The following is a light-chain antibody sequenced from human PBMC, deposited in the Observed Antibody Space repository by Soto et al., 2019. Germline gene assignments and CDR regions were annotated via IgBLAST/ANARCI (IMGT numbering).Light chain of an antibody. CDR2: AAS. Sequence: DIQMTQSPSSLSASIGDGVTITCRASQSINSYLNWYQQKPGKAPKLLISAASNLQSGVPSRFSGSGSGTDFTLTISSLQPEDFATYYCQQSFRTRLITFGQGTRLEIK. CDR3: QQSFRTRLIT. V-gene: IGKV1-39*01. CDR1: QSINSY. J-gene: IGKJ5*01.